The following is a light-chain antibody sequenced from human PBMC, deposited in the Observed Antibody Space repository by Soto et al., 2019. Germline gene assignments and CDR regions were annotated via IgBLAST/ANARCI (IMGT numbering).Light chain of an antibody. CDR2: NNN. CDR3: SAWDDSRKGHAV. Sequence: QSVLTQPPSASGTPGQRVTISCSGSTSNVGTNSVLWYQQLPGLAPKLLLYNNNHRPSGVPDRFCGSKSGTSASLAISGLQAEDEEDYYCSAWDDSRKGHAVFGGGTQLTVL. CDR1: TSNVGTNS. J-gene: IGLJ7*01. V-gene: IGLV1-44*01.